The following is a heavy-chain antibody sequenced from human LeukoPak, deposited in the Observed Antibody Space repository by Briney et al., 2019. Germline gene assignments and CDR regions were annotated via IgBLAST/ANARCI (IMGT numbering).Heavy chain of an antibody. CDR1: GGSISSGGYY. CDR3: ARKSRLLRFLVGPFDP. Sequence: PSQTLSLTCTVSGGSISSGGYYWSWIRQHPGKGLEWIGYIYYSGSTYYNPSLKSRVTISVDTSKNQFSLKLSSVTAADTAVYYCARKSRLLRFLVGPFDPWGQGTLVTVSS. D-gene: IGHD3-3*01. J-gene: IGHJ5*02. V-gene: IGHV4-31*03. CDR2: IYYSGST.